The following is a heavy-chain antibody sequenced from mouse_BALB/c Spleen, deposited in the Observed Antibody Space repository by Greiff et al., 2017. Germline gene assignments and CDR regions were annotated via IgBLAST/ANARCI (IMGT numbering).Heavy chain of an antibody. Sequence: EVQRVESGPSLVKPSQTLSLTCSVTGDSITSGYWNWIRKFPGNKLEYMGYISYSGSTYYNPSLKSRISITRDTSKNQYYLQLNSVTTEDTATYYCARGVLRYSWFAYWGQGTLVTVSA. CDR3: ARGVLRYSWFAY. V-gene: IGHV3-8*02. D-gene: IGHD1-1*01. CDR2: ISYSGST. J-gene: IGHJ3*01. CDR1: GDSITSGY.